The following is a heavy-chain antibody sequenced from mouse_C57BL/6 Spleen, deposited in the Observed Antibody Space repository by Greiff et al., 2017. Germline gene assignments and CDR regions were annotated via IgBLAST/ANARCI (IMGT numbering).Heavy chain of an antibody. CDR2: ISYDGSN. J-gene: IGHJ2*01. Sequence: DVQLQESGPGLVKPSQSLSLTCSVTGYSITSGYYWNWIRQFPGNKLEWMGYISYDGSNNYNPSLKNRISITRDTSKNQFFLKLNSVTTEDTATYYCAREKVYYGSSPFDYWGQGTTLTVSS. D-gene: IGHD1-1*01. CDR3: AREKVYYGSSPFDY. CDR1: GYSITSGYY. V-gene: IGHV3-6*01.